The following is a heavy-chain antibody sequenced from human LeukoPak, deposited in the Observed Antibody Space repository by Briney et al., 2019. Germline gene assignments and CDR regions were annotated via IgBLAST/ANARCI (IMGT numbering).Heavy chain of an antibody. V-gene: IGHV5-51*01. CDR2: IYPGDSDT. CDR3: ARPYDILTGYSHFDY. J-gene: IGHJ4*02. Sequence: GESLKISCRGSGYSFTDYWVAWVRHMPGKGLEWMGIIYPGDSDTRYSPSFQGQVTISADKSISTAYLQWSSLKASDTAMYYCARPYDILTGYSHFDYWGQGTLVTVSS. D-gene: IGHD3-9*01. CDR1: GYSFTDYW.